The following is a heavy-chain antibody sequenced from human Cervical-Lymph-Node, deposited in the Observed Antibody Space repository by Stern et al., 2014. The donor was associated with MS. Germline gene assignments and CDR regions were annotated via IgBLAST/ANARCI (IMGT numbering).Heavy chain of an antibody. V-gene: IGHV3-21*01. Sequence: EVQLVQSGGGLVKPGGSLRLSCAASGFSFSSYSMKWVRQTPGKGLEWVSAISSSSSYIQYADSVKGRFTISRDNAKNSLYLQMNSLRAEDTAVYYCARAHRGDYFYYGLDVWGHGTTVTVSS. CDR1: GFSFSSYS. CDR2: ISSSSSYI. J-gene: IGHJ6*02. CDR3: ARAHRGDYFYYGLDV. D-gene: IGHD3-16*01.